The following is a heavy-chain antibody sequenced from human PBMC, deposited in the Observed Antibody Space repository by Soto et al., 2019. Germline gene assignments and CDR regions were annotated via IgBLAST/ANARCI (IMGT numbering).Heavy chain of an antibody. CDR3: ARDPITGTTKGAIDY. J-gene: IGHJ4*02. D-gene: IGHD1-7*01. CDR1: GFTFSSYW. V-gene: IGHV3-74*01. CDR2: INSDGSST. Sequence: PGGSLRLSCAASGFTFSSYWMHWVRQAPGKGLVWVSRINSDGSSTSYADSVKGRFTISRDNSKNTLYLQMNSLRAEDTAVYYCARDPITGTTKGAIDYWGQGTLVTVSS.